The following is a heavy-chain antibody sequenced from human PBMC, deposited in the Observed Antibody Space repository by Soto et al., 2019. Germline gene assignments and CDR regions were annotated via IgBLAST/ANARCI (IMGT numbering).Heavy chain of an antibody. V-gene: IGHV3-23*01. CDR1: GFTASNYA. D-gene: IGHD3-10*01. J-gene: IGHJ4*02. Sequence: VQVLESGGGLVQPGGSLRLSCAASGFTASNYAMSWVRQAPGKGLEWVSGFSGSGGATFYADSVKGRFTLSRDSSKNTVYLQMNRLRAEDTAVYYCAKAGGDYWGQGTLVTVSS. CDR3: AKAGGDY. CDR2: FSGSGGAT.